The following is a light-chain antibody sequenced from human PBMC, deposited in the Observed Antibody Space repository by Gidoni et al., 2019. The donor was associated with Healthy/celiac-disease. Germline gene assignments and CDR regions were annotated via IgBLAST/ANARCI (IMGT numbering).Light chain of an antibody. CDR2: DAS. J-gene: IGKJ1*01. V-gene: IGKV3-11*01. CDR3: QQRSNWTPWT. Sequence: DIVLPQSPPTLSLSPGERATLSCRASQRVSSYLAWYQQKPGQAPRLLIYDASNRATGIPARFSGSGSGTDFTLTISSLEPEDFAVYYCQQRSNWTPWTFGQGTKVEIK. CDR1: QRVSSY.